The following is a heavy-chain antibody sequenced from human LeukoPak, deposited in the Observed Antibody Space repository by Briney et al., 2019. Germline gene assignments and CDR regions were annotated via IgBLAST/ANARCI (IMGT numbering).Heavy chain of an antibody. Sequence: GESLKISCKGSGYSLTSYWIGWVRQMPGKGLEWMGIIYPGDSDTGYSPSFQGQVTISADKSISTAYLQWSSLKASDTAMYYCARECGYSYRTFDPWGQGTLVTVSS. V-gene: IGHV5-51*01. CDR2: IYPGDSDT. CDR1: GYSLTSYW. CDR3: ARECGYSYRTFDP. J-gene: IGHJ5*02. D-gene: IGHD5-18*01.